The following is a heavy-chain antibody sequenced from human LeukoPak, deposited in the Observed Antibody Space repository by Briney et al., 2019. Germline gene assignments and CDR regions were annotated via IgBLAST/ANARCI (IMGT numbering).Heavy chain of an antibody. CDR2: FGVDDST. Sequence: GGSLRLSCAASGFTLSGNSMSWVRQAPGRGLEWVSGFGVDDSTHYADAVRGRFTISRDNSMNTVSLDMNRLRVEDTDVYYCEKDLSWWAAADHWGQGALVTVAS. CDR1: GFTLSGNS. D-gene: IGHD2-15*01. V-gene: IGHV3-23*01. J-gene: IGHJ1*01. CDR3: EKDLSWWAAADH.